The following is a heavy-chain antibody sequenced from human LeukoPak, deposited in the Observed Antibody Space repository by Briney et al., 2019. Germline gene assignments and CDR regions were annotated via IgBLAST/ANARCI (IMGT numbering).Heavy chain of an antibody. CDR1: GYTFTGYY. CDR3: ARGRLQLLLGADFFYYMDV. D-gene: IGHD5-18*01. J-gene: IGHJ6*03. CDR2: INPNSGGT. Sequence: ASVKVSCKASGYTFTGYYMHWVRQAPGQGLEWMGWINPNSGGTNYAQKFQGRVTITADKSTSTAYMELSSLTSEDTAVYYCARGRLQLLLGADFFYYMDVWGKGTTVIISS. V-gene: IGHV1-2*02.